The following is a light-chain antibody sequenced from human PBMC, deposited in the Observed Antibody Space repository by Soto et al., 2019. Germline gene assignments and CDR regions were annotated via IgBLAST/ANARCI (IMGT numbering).Light chain of an antibody. CDR1: QSVSGSY. CDR2: GAS. V-gene: IGKV3D-20*02. Sequence: EIVLTQSPGTLSLSPGERATLSCRASQSVSGSYLAWYQQKPGQXHRLLIFGASNRATGIPARFSGSGSGTDFTITINSLEPEDGEVYDGQQRSSWPITFGQGTRLEIK. CDR3: QQRSSWPIT. J-gene: IGKJ5*01.